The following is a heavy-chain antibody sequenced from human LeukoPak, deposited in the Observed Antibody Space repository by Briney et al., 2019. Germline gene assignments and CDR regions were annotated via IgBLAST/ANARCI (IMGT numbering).Heavy chain of an antibody. CDR2: ISSSGSTI. D-gene: IGHD5-18*01. V-gene: IGHV3-48*03. J-gene: IGHJ5*02. CDR3: ARGEDTAIVSWFDP. Sequence: GGSLRLSCAASGFTFSSYEMNWVRQAPGKGLEWVSYISSSGSTIYYADSVKGRFAIPRDNAKNSLYLQMNSLRAEDTAVYYCARGEDTAIVSWFDPWGQGTLVTVSS. CDR1: GFTFSSYE.